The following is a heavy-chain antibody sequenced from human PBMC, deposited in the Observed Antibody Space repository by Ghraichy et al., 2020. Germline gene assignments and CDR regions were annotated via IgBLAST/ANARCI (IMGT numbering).Heavy chain of an antibody. V-gene: IGHV3-30*18. CDR2: ISYDGSNK. D-gene: IGHD4-11*01. Sequence: LSLTCAASGFTFSSYGMHWVRQAPGKGLEWVTLISYDGSNKYYADTVKGRFTISRDNSRNTLYLQMNSLRAEDTAVYYCAKDWGRATVTNSFDYWGQGTLVTVSS. CDR1: GFTFSSYG. CDR3: AKDWGRATVTNSFDY. J-gene: IGHJ4*02.